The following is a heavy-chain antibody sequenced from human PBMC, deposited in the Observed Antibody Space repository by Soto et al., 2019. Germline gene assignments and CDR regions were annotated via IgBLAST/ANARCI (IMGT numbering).Heavy chain of an antibody. CDR2: ISGGGDRT. Sequence: EVQLLESGGGLVQPGGSLRLSCVGSGFTFINYAMNWVRQTPGKGLEWVSGISGGGDRTFDADSVKGRFTISRDNSKNKVNLQMNSLRADDTAVYYCARKVLGSTSRPYWWHLDLWGRGTLVTVSS. J-gene: IGHJ2*01. CDR1: GFTFINYA. D-gene: IGHD2-2*01. V-gene: IGHV3-23*01. CDR3: ARKVLGSTSRPYWWHLDL.